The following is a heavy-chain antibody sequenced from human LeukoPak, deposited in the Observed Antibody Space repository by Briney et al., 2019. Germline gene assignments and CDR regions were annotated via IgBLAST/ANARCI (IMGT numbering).Heavy chain of an antibody. D-gene: IGHD5-18*01. CDR2: ISSSGNNI. CDR1: GFSFSDYY. J-gene: IGHJ4*02. V-gene: IGHV3-11*01. CDR3: ASRPGYSYAFDQ. Sequence: GSLRLSCAGSGFSFSDYYMNWIRQAPGKGLEWVLSISSSGNNILYADSVKGRFTISRDNANNSMHLQMNSLRAEDTAVYYCASRPGYSYAFDQWGQGTVVTVSS.